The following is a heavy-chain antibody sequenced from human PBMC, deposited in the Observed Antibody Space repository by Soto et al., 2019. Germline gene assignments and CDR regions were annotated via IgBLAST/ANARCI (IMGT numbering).Heavy chain of an antibody. Sequence: EVQLLESGGGLVQPGRSLRLSCAASGFTFSSYVMNWVRQAPGKGLEWVSSISGYSGSTYYADSVKGRFTISRDNSKNTLYLQMNSLRTEDTAVYYCATDPVYHYGDSGHWGHGTLVTVSS. D-gene: IGHD5-12*01. CDR1: GFTFSSYV. J-gene: IGHJ4*01. V-gene: IGHV3-23*01. CDR2: ISGYSGST. CDR3: ATDPVYHYGDSGH.